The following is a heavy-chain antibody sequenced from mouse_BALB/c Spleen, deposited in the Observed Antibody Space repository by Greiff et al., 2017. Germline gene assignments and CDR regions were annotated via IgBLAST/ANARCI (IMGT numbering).Heavy chain of an antibody. D-gene: IGHD1-1*01. Sequence: EVQLVESGGGLVKPGGSLKLSCAASGFTFSDYYMYWVRQTPEKRLEWVATISDGGSYTYYPDSVKGRFTISRDNAKNTLFLQMTSLRSEDTAMYYCARPFITTAYYAMDYWGQGTSVTVSS. CDR2: ISDGGSYT. V-gene: IGHV5-4*02. J-gene: IGHJ4*01. CDR3: ARPFITTAYYAMDY. CDR1: GFTFSDYY.